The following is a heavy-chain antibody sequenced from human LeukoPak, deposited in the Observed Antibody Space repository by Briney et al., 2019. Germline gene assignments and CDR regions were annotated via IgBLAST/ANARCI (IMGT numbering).Heavy chain of an antibody. Sequence: GGSLRLSCAASGFTFSNAWMSWVRQAPGKGLEWVGRIKSKTDGGTTDYAAPVKGRFTISRDDSKNTLYLQMNSLKTEDTAVYYCTTGGGYCSSTRCFDYWGQGTLVTVSS. V-gene: IGHV3-15*01. D-gene: IGHD2-2*01. CDR1: GFTFSNAW. J-gene: IGHJ4*02. CDR2: IKSKTDGGTT. CDR3: TTGGGYCSSTRCFDY.